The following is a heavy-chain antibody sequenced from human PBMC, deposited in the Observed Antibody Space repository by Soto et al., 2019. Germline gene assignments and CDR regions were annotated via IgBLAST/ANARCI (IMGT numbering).Heavy chain of an antibody. D-gene: IGHD3-16*01. CDR3: AKEEEFMITFGGGYYFDY. V-gene: IGHV3-30*18. Sequence: QVQLVESGGGVVQPGRSLRLSCAASGFTFSSYGMHWVRQAPGKGLEWVAVISYDGSNKYYADSVKGRFTISRDNSKNTLYLQMNSLRAEDTAVYYCAKEEEFMITFGGGYYFDYWGQGTLVTVSS. CDR1: GFTFSSYG. CDR2: ISYDGSNK. J-gene: IGHJ4*02.